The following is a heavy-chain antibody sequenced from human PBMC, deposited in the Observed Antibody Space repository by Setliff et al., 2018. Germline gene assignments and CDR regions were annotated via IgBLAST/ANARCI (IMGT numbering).Heavy chain of an antibody. V-gene: IGHV4-59*01. CDR2: IFYSGNT. D-gene: IGHD1-1*01. J-gene: IGHJ3*02. Sequence: SETLSLTCTVSGGSMTSYYWTWIRQPPGEGLEWIGYIFYSGNTEYNPSLKSRVTISVDTSKGQFSLKLTSVTAADTAVYYCARIRGPTGNCQEAFDIWSEGTMVTVSS. CDR3: ARIRGPTGNCQEAFDI. CDR1: GGSMTSYY.